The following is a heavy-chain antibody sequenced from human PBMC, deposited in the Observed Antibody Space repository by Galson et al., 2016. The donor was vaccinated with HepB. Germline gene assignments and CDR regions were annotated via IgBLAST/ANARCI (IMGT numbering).Heavy chain of an antibody. D-gene: IGHD6-13*01. V-gene: IGHV3-30*18. CDR2: VSYEGSNK. Sequence: SLRLSCAASGFTFSNYGIHWVRQAPGKGLEWVAVVSYEGSNKYYADSVKGRFTISRDNSQNTLFLQMNSLRAEDTGVYYCAKTRQRLVRGDACEVWGQGTMVTVSS. CDR3: AKTRQRLVRGDACEV. CDR1: GFTFSNYG. J-gene: IGHJ3*01.